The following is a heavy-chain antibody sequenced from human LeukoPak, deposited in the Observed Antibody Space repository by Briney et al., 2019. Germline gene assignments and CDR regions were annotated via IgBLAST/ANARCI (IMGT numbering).Heavy chain of an antibody. J-gene: IGHJ4*02. Sequence: PGGSLRLSCAASGFTFSSYWMHWFRQAPGKGLVWVSRINSDGSITTYADSVKGRFTISRDNAKNTLYLQMNSLRAEDTAVYYCARGRTEGATVTTAYWGQGALVTVSS. CDR1: GFTFSSYW. D-gene: IGHD4-17*01. V-gene: IGHV3-74*01. CDR2: INSDGSIT. CDR3: ARGRTEGATVTTAY.